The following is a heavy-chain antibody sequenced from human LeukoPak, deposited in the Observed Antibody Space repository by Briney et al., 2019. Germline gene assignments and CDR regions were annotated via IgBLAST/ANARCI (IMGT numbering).Heavy chain of an antibody. D-gene: IGHD1-26*01. V-gene: IGHV4-59*01. CDR3: AKSSGSYLEAFDI. Sequence: PSETLSLTCTVSGGSISSYYWSWIRQPPGKGLEWIGYIYYSGSTNYNPSLKSRVTISVDTSKNQFSLKLSSVTAADTAVYYCAKSSGSYLEAFDIWGQGTMVTVSS. J-gene: IGHJ3*02. CDR1: GGSISSYY. CDR2: IYYSGST.